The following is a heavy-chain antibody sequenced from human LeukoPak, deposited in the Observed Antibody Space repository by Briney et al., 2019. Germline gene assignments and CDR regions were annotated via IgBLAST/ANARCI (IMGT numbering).Heavy chain of an antibody. D-gene: IGHD6-6*01. CDR2: INPNSGGT. V-gene: IGHV1-2*02. J-gene: IGHJ6*03. CDR1: GYTFTGYY. Sequence: GASVKVSCKASGYTFTGYYMHWVRQAPGQGLEWMGWINPNSGGTNYAQKFQGRVTMTRDTSISTAYMELSRLRSDDTAVYYCARGGSIAARHLSSHYYYYMDVWGQGTLVTVSS. CDR3: ARGGSIAARHLSSHYYYYMDV.